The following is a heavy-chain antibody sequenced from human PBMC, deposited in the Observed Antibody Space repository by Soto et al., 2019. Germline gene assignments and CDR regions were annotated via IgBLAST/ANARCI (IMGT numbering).Heavy chain of an antibody. J-gene: IGHJ4*02. CDR2: IWYDGSNK. Sequence: QVQLVESGGGVVQPGRSLRLSCAASGFTFSSYGMHWVRQAPGKGLEWVAVIWYDGSNKYYADSVKGRFTISRDNSKNTLYLQMNSLRAEDTAVYYCARDSAVEQLVLLYYFDYWGQGTLVTVSS. CDR1: GFTFSSYG. D-gene: IGHD6-13*01. V-gene: IGHV3-33*01. CDR3: ARDSAVEQLVLLYYFDY.